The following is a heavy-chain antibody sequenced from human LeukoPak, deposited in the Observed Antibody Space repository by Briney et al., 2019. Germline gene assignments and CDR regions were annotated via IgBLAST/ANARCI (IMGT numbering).Heavy chain of an antibody. Sequence: GGSLRLSGAASGFTFSSYAMSWVRQAPGKGLEWVSAISGSGGSTYYADSVKGRFTISRDNSKNTLYLQMNSLRAEDTAVYYCAKDLSPRMTTFSWFDPWGQGTLVTVSS. V-gene: IGHV3-23*01. CDR2: ISGSGGST. J-gene: IGHJ5*02. CDR3: AKDLSPRMTTFSWFDP. CDR1: GFTFSSYA. D-gene: IGHD4-11*01.